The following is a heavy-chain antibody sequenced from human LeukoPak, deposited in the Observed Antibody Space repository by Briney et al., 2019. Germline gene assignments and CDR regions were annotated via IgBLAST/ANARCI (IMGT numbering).Heavy chain of an antibody. CDR1: GFTFSNYS. Sequence: GGSLRLSCAASGFTFSNYSMNWVRQAPGKGLEWVSSISSRSTYIYHADSVKGRFTISRDNAKNSLYLQMNNLRAEDTAVYYCARGGDNYGYIFDYWGQGTLVTVSS. J-gene: IGHJ4*02. D-gene: IGHD5-18*01. CDR3: ARGGDNYGYIFDY. CDR2: ISSRSTYI. V-gene: IGHV3-21*01.